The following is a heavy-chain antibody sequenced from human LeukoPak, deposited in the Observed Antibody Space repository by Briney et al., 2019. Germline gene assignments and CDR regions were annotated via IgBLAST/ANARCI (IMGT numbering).Heavy chain of an antibody. J-gene: IGHJ6*02. CDR3: ASGAGTDYYGMDV. CDR1: GFTFSSYW. D-gene: IGHD6-19*01. Sequence: GGSLRLSCAASGFTFSSYWMHWVRQAPGKGLVWVSRIRGDGSSTSYADSVKGRFTISRDNAKNTLYLQMNSLSAEDTAVYYCASGAGTDYYGMDVWGQGTTVTVSS. V-gene: IGHV3-74*01. CDR2: IRGDGSST.